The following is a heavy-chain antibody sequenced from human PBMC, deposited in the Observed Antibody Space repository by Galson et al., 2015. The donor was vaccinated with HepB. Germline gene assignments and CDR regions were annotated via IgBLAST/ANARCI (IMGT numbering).Heavy chain of an antibody. V-gene: IGHV1-2*04. CDR2: INPNSGGT. D-gene: IGHD3-10*02. Sequence: SVKVSCKASGYTFTGYYMHWVRQAPGQGLEWMGWINPNSGGTNYAQKFQGWVTMTRDTSISTAYMELSRLRSDDTAVYYCARVMIGELNGMDVWGQGTTVTVSS. J-gene: IGHJ6*02. CDR1: GYTFTGYY. CDR3: ARVMIGELNGMDV.